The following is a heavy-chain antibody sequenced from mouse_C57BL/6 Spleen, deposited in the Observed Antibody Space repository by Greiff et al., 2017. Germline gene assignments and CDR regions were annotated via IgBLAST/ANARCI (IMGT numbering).Heavy chain of an antibody. D-gene: IGHD1-1*01. CDR1: GYTFTSYG. J-gene: IGHJ2*01. CDR3: ARTDLGTTVVATPY. Sequence: QVQLQQSGAELARPGASVKLSCKASGYTFTSYGISWVKQRTGQGLEWIGEIYPRSGNTSYNEKFKGKATLTADKSSSTAYMELRSLTSEDSAVYFCARTDLGTTVVATPYWGQGTTLTVSS. CDR2: IYPRSGNT. V-gene: IGHV1-81*01.